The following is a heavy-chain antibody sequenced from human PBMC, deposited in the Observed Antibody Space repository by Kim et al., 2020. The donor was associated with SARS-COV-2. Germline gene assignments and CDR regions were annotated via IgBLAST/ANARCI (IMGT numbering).Heavy chain of an antibody. CDR3: ARESGRGSSFDY. Sequence: SQTLSLTCAISGDSVSSNSAAWAWIRQSPSRGLEWLGRTYYRSKWYYGYAVSVKSRITINPDTSKDQFSLQLDSVTPEDTAVYYCARESGRGSSFDYWGQGALITVSS. J-gene: IGHJ4*02. CDR1: GDSVSSNSAA. V-gene: IGHV6-1*01. D-gene: IGHD2-2*01. CDR2: TYYRSKWYY.